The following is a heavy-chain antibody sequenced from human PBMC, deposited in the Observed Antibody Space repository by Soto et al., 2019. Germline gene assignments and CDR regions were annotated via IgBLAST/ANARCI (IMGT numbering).Heavy chain of an antibody. CDR2: ISNDENIK. V-gene: IGHV3-33*01. Sequence: PGGSLRLSXVASGFNFGNFGMHWVRQAPGKGLEWLTVISNDENIKQDSVRGRFAIARDNSKNTLYLHLTSLRAEDTAIYYCARGLRGVLDYWGQGTLVTV. J-gene: IGHJ4*02. CDR1: GFNFGNFG. D-gene: IGHD5-12*01. CDR3: ARGLRGVLDY.